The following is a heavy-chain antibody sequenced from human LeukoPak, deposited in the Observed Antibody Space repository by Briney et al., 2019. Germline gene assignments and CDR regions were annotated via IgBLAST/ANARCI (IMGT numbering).Heavy chain of an antibody. J-gene: IGHJ4*02. Sequence: PSETLSLTCTVSGGSISSYYWSWIRQPPGKGLEWIGYIYYSGSTNYNPSLKSRVTISVDTSKNQCSLKLSSVTAADTAVYYCARSSQYSSTSFDYWGQGTLVTVSS. D-gene: IGHD6-13*01. CDR3: ARSSQYSSTSFDY. CDR2: IYYSGST. V-gene: IGHV4-59*01. CDR1: GGSISSYY.